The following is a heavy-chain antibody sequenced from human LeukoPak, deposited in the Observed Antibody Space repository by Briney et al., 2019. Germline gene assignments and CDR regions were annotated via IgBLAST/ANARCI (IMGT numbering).Heavy chain of an antibody. J-gene: IGHJ4*02. CDR1: GYTFTSHG. D-gene: IGHD6-19*01. CDR2: ISCYNGGT. Sequence: EASVKVSCKASGYTFTSHGISWVRQAPGQGLEWMGWISCYNGGTKYTQNLQGRVTMTTDTSTSTAYMELRSLRSDDTAVYYCARDPTNTSGWYVYFDFWGQGTLVTVFS. V-gene: IGHV1-18*01. CDR3: ARDPTNTSGWYVYFDF.